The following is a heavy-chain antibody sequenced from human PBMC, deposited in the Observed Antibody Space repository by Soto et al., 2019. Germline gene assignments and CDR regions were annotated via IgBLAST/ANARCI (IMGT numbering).Heavy chain of an antibody. J-gene: IGHJ4*02. V-gene: IGHV3-48*02. CDR1: GFTFSSYN. CDR2: ISSSSSTI. Sequence: GGSLRLSCAASGFTFSSYNMNWVRQTPGRGLEWVSYISSSSSTIYYADSVKGRFTISRDNAKNSLYLQMSSLRDDDTAVYYCAQVGGSYSTAIDYWGQGTLVTVSS. CDR3: AQVGGSYSTAIDY. D-gene: IGHD1-26*01.